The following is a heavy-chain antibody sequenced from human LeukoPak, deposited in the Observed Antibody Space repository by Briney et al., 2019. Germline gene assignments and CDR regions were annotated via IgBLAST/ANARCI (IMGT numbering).Heavy chain of an antibody. Sequence: KPAETLSLTCAVYGGSFRGYYWSWIRQPPGKGLEGIGEINHSGSTNYNPSLKSRVTISLDTSMKKFSLKLNSVTAADTAVYYCASTERCSTTCPLDYWGQGTLVTVSS. CDR2: INHSGST. D-gene: IGHD2-2*01. J-gene: IGHJ4*02. CDR1: GGSFRGYY. V-gene: IGHV4-34*01. CDR3: ASTERCSTTCPLDY.